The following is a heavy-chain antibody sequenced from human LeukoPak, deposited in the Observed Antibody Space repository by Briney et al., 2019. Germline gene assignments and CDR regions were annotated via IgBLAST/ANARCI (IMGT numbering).Heavy chain of an antibody. CDR3: ARSYTFDL. D-gene: IGHD3-10*01. CDR2: ISSSGSDT. CDR1: GFTFSSYS. J-gene: IGHJ3*01. V-gene: IGHV3-21*05. Sequence: PGGSLRLSCAASGFTFSSYSMNWVRQAPGKGLEWVSYISSSGSDTKYADSVKGRFTISRDNAKNSLYLQMNSLRAEDTAVYYCARSYTFDLWGQGTMVTVSS.